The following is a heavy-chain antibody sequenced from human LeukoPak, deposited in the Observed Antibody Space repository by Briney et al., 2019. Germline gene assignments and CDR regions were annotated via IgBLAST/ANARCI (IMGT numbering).Heavy chain of an antibody. CDR3: ARELRYDNSDSGAF. Sequence: PSETLSLTCNVSGGSISSGGYYWSWIRQHPGKGLEWIGYIYYSGSTYYNPSLKSRVTISVDTSKNQFSLKLTSVTAADTALYYCARELRYDNSDSGAFWGQGTVVTVSS. V-gene: IGHV4-31*03. J-gene: IGHJ3*01. D-gene: IGHD3-22*01. CDR2: IYYSGST. CDR1: GGSISSGGYY.